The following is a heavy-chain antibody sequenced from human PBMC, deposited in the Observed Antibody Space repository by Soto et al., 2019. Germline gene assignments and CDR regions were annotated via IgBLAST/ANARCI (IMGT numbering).Heavy chain of an antibody. D-gene: IGHD3-16*02. J-gene: IGHJ3*02. CDR2: INGYNGNT. Sequence: GASVKVSCKGFGETFISYGHSSLPQYNGTGLEWMGWINGYNGNTNHAQKLQGRVTMSTDTSTSTAYMELRSLRSDDAAVYVMIRFGGVIDPYDAFEIWGQGTMVTVSS. V-gene: IGHV1-18*01. CDR1: GETFISYG. CDR3: IRFGGVIDPYDAFEI.